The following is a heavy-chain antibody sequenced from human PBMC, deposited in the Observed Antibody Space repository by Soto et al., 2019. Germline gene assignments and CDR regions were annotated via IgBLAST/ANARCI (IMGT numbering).Heavy chain of an antibody. V-gene: IGHV3-74*03. J-gene: IGHJ6*02. Sequence: GGSLRLSCVASDFTFSNRWMHWVRQVPGKGLVWVSHINSDGSSTTYADSAKGRFTIARDNAKKTAYLQMNRLRAEDTAVYCCASDNSYALGVWGQGTTVTVSS. CDR2: INSDGSST. CDR1: DFTFSNRW. CDR3: ASDNSYALGV.